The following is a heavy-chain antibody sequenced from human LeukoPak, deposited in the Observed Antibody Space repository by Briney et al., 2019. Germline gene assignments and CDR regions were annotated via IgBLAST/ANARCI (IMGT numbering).Heavy chain of an antibody. V-gene: IGHV3-23*01. Sequence: GGSLRLSCAASGLTFSSHGMSWVHQAPAKVVEWDSAIRGSGGSSYYADSVKGRFIISRDNSKNTLYLQMNSLRAEDTAVYYCASGGYYDSSGYFARNAFDIWGQGTMVTVSS. CDR2: IRGSGGSS. D-gene: IGHD3-22*01. CDR3: ASGGYYDSSGYFARNAFDI. J-gene: IGHJ3*02. CDR1: GLTFSSHG.